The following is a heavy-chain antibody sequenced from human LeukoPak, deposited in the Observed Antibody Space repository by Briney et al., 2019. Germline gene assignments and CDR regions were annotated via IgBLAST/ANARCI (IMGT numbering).Heavy chain of an antibody. CDR2: INHSGST. CDR1: GGSFSGYY. Sequence: SETLSLTCAVYGGSFSGYYWSWIRQPPGKGLEWIGEINHSGSTNYNPSLKSRVTISADTSKTKFSLKLSSVTAAETAVYYCARMPYVWGSYRPRNAFDIWGQGTMVTVSS. D-gene: IGHD3-16*02. CDR3: ARMPYVWGSYRPRNAFDI. V-gene: IGHV4-34*01. J-gene: IGHJ3*02.